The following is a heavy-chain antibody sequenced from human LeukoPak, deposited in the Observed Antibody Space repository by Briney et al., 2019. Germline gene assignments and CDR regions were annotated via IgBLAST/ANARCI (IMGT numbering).Heavy chain of an antibody. V-gene: IGHV3-74*01. J-gene: IGHJ5*02. CDR1: GFTFSNYW. D-gene: IGHD3-3*01. CDR2: INSAGSTT. Sequence: GGSLRLSCAASGFTFSNYWMHWVRQPPGEGLVWVSRINSAGSTTNYADSVKGRFTISRDNAKNTVYLQMSSLRADDTAVYYCARVVDEWLSSGGLYPWGQGTLVTVSS. CDR3: ARVVDEWLSSGGLYP.